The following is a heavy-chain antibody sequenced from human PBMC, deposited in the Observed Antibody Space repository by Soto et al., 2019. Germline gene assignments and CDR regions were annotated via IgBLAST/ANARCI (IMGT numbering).Heavy chain of an antibody. CDR2: IYYSGST. Sequence: ETLSLTCTVSGGSISSYYWSWIRQPPGKGLEWIGSIYYSGSTNYNPSLKSRVTISVDTSKNQFSLKLSSVTAADTAVYYCARDATSYNWFDPWGQGTLVTVSS. V-gene: IGHV4-59*01. D-gene: IGHD6-6*01. CDR3: ARDATSYNWFDP. CDR1: GGSISSYY. J-gene: IGHJ5*02.